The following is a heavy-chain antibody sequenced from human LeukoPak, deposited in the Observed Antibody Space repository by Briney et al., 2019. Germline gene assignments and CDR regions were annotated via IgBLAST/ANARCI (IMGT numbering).Heavy chain of an antibody. V-gene: IGHV3-48*03. CDR2: ISSSGSTI. J-gene: IGHJ3*02. Sequence: GGSLRLSCAASGFTFSSYEMNWVRQAPGKGLEWVSYISSSGSTIYYADSVKGRFTISRDNAKNSLYLQMNSLRAEDTAVYYCARRSLLLGASDIWGQGTMVTVSS. CDR3: ARRSLLLGASDI. D-gene: IGHD3-16*01. CDR1: GFTFSSYE.